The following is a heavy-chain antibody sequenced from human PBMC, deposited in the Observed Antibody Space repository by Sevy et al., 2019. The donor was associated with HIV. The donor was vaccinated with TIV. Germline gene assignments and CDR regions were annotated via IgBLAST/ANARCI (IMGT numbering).Heavy chain of an antibody. CDR2: ISWNSGSI. Sequence: GGSLRLSCAASGFTFDDYAMHWVRQAPGKGLEWVSGISWNSGSIGYADSVKGRFTIPRANAKNSLYLQMNSLRAEDTALYYCAKSPRYDILTGSFDPWGQGTLVTVSS. J-gene: IGHJ5*02. CDR3: AKSPRYDILTGSFDP. D-gene: IGHD3-9*01. CDR1: GFTFDDYA. V-gene: IGHV3-9*01.